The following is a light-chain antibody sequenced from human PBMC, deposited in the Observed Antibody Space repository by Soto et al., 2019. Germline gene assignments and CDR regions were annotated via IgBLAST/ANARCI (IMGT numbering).Light chain of an antibody. J-gene: IGKJ1*01. CDR2: TTS. V-gene: IGKV1-39*01. CDR1: QSINSH. Sequence: DIQMTQSPSSLSASVXDRVTITCRASQSINSHLNWYQQKPGKPPKLLIHTTSSLQSGVPSRFSGSGAGTDFTLTISTLQPEDFAVYYCQQCRGSRTFGQGTKVDI. CDR3: QQCRGSRT.